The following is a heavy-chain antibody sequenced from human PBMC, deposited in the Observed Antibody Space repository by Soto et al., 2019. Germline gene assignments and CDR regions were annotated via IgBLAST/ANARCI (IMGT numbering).Heavy chain of an antibody. CDR3: AKFQAEPNGAGTYGMDV. CDR2: IGGAGATT. V-gene: IGHV3-23*01. J-gene: IGHJ6*02. D-gene: IGHD3-10*01. Sequence: EVHLLESGGDLVQPGGSLRLSCAASGLTSKDFAMTWVRQAPGKGLEWVSAIGGAGATTQYADSVKGRFTISRDNFNKMMFLEMSSLRVEDTAVYYCAKFQAEPNGAGTYGMDVWGQGTTVTVSS. CDR1: GLTSKDFA.